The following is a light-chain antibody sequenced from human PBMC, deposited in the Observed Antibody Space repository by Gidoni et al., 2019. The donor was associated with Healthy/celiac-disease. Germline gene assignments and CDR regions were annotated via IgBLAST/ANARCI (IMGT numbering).Light chain of an antibody. CDR1: QSVSSSY. J-gene: IGKJ4*01. Sequence: LVLTQSPGTLSLPPGERATLSCRASQSVSSSYLAWYQQKPGQAPRLLIYGASSRATGIPDRFSGSGSGTDFTLTISRLEPEDFAVYYCQQYGSSPLTFGGGTKVEIK. CDR2: GAS. V-gene: IGKV3-20*01. CDR3: QQYGSSPLT.